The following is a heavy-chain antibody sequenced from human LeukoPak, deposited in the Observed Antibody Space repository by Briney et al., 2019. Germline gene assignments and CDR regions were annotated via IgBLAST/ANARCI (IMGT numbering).Heavy chain of an antibody. D-gene: IGHD6-13*01. V-gene: IGHV3-21*01. CDR1: GFTLRNYI. CDR2: ISSSSSYI. Sequence: SGGSLRLSCAASGFTLRNYIMSWVRQAPGKGLEWVSSISSSSSYIYYADSVKGRFTISRDNAKNSLYLQMNSLRAEDTAVYYCARDSYSSLDYWGQGTLVTVSS. J-gene: IGHJ4*02. CDR3: ARDSYSSLDY.